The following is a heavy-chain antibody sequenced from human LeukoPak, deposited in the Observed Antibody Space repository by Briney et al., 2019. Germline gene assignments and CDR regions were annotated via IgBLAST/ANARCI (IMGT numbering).Heavy chain of an antibody. V-gene: IGHV1-69*01. D-gene: IGHD3-16*01. Sequence: SVKVSCKASGGTFSSYAISWVRQAPGQGLEWMGGIIPIFGTANYAQKFQGRVTITADESTSTAYMELSSLRSEDTAVYYCARERGGNDAFDIWGQGTIVTVSS. CDR2: IIPIFGTA. CDR1: GGTFSSYA. J-gene: IGHJ3*02. CDR3: ARERGGNDAFDI.